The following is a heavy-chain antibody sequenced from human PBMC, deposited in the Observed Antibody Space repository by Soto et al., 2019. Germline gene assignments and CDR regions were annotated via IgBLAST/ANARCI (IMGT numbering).Heavy chain of an antibody. D-gene: IGHD5-12*01. Sequence: PSETLSLSCTVSGGSISSYYWSWIRQPPGKGQERIGYIYYSGSTNYNPSLKSRVTISVDTSKNQFSLKLISVTAADTAVYYCARVYSGYDSEGAFDIWGQGTMVTVSS. J-gene: IGHJ3*02. V-gene: IGHV4-59*01. CDR3: ARVYSGYDSEGAFDI. CDR2: IYYSGST. CDR1: GGSISSYY.